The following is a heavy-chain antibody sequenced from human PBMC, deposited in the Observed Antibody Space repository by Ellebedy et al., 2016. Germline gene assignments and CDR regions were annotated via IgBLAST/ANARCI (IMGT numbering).Heavy chain of an antibody. D-gene: IGHD2-15*01. CDR3: ARGGIVERPGGYYYYGMDV. J-gene: IGHJ6*02. CDR2: MNPNSGNT. V-gene: IGHV1-8*02. Sequence: ASVKVSCKASGYTFTSYYMHWVRQATGQGLEWMGWMNPNSGNTGYAQKFQGRVTMTRNTSISTAYMELSSLRSEDTAVYYCARGGIVERPGGYYYYGMDVWGQGTTVTGSS. CDR1: GYTFTSYY.